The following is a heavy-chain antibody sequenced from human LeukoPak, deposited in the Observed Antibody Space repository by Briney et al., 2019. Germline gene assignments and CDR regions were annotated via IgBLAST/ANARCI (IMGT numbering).Heavy chain of an antibody. V-gene: IGHV3-53*01. CDR3: ARRTSAGDAFDI. CDR2: IYSAGST. J-gene: IGHJ3*02. Sequence: GGSLRLSCAASGFTVSSNYMSWVRQAPGKGLEWVSVIYSAGSTYYADSVKGRFTISRDNSKNTLYLQMNSLRAEDTAVYYCARRTSAGDAFDIWGQGTMVTVSS. CDR1: GFTVSSNY. D-gene: IGHD2-2*01.